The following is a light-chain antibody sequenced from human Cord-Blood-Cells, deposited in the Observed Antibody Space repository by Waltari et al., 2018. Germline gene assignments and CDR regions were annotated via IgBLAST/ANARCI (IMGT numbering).Light chain of an antibody. CDR3: SSYTSSSNVV. V-gene: IGLV2-14*01. J-gene: IGLJ2*01. CDR2: DVS. Sequence: QSALTQPASVSGSPGQSITLSCPGTSSDVGGYNYVSWYQQPPGKAPKLMIYDVSNRPSGVANRFSGSKSGNTASLTISGLQAEDEADYYCSSYTSSSNVVFGGGTKLTVL. CDR1: SSDVGGYNY.